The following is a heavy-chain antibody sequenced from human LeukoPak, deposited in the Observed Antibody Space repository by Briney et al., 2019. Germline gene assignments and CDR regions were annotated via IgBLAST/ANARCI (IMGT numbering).Heavy chain of an antibody. CDR2: ISAYNGNT. D-gene: IGHD3-22*01. CDR3: ARVFYYDSPYYYYMDV. V-gene: IGHV1-18*01. Sequence: ASVKVSCKASGYTFTGYGISWVRQAPGQGLEWMGWISAYNGNTNYAQKLQGRVTMTTDTSTSTAYMELRSLRSDDTAVYYCARVFYYDSPYYYYMDVWGKGTTVTVSS. CDR1: GYTFTGYG. J-gene: IGHJ6*03.